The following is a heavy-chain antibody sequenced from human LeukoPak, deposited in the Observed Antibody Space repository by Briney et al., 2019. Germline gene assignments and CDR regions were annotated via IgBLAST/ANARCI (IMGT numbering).Heavy chain of an antibody. CDR2: ITGSGAGT. J-gene: IGHJ4*02. CDR3: AKGSPAGAVAPYYY. D-gene: IGHD6-19*01. CDR1: TFAFSSYA. V-gene: IGHV3-23*01. Sequence: GGSLRLSCAASTFAFSSYAMTWVRQAPGKGLEWVSSITGSGAGTYYADSVKGRFTISRDNSKNTLYLQMNSLRAEDTAVYYCAKGSPAGAVAPYYYWGQGTLVTVSS.